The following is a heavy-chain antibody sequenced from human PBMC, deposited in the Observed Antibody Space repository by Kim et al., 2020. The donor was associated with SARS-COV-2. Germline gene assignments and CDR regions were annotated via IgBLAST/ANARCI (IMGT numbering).Heavy chain of an antibody. D-gene: IGHD3-22*01. Sequence: SLKVSCKASGFTFTSSAMQGVRQARGQRLEWIGWIVVGSGNTNYAQKFQERVTITRDMSTSTAYMELSSLRSEDTAVYYCAADRRYDSSGYYTLFDYWG. CDR3: AADRRYDSSGYYTLFDY. CDR1: GFTFTSSA. J-gene: IGHJ4*01. CDR2: IVVGSGNT. V-gene: IGHV1-58*02.